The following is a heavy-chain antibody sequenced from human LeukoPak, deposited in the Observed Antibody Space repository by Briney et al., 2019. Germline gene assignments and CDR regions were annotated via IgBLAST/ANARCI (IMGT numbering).Heavy chain of an antibody. J-gene: IGHJ5*02. V-gene: IGHV4-34*01. D-gene: IGHD6-13*01. Sequence: SETLSLTCAVYGGSFSGYHWSWIRQPPGKGLEWIGEINHSGSTNYNPSLKSRVTISVDTSKNQFSLKLSSVTAADTAVYYCARRPIAAAANWFDPWGQGTLVTVSS. CDR1: GGSFSGYH. CDR3: ARRPIAAAANWFDP. CDR2: INHSGST.